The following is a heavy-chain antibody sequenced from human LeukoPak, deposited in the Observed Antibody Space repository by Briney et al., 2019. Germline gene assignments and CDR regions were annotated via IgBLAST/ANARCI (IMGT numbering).Heavy chain of an antibody. D-gene: IGHD6-13*01. V-gene: IGHV3-7*01. J-gene: IGHJ4*02. CDR2: INQDGSEK. CDR3: ARDRVWTVLY. Sequence: GGSLRLSCAASGFTFSSYSMSWVRQAPGKGLDWVANINQDGSEKYYVDSVKGRFTISRDNAKNSLYLQMNSLRAEDTAVYYCARDRVWTVLYWGQGTLATVSS. CDR1: GFTFSSYS.